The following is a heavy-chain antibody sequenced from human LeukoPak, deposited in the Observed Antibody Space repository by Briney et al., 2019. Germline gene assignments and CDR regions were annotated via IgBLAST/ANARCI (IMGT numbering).Heavy chain of an antibody. CDR3: AKVRANRYYYYGMDV. V-gene: IGHV3-23*01. Sequence: PGRSLRLSCAASGFTFSSYAMSWVRQAPGKGLEWVSAISGSGGSTYYADSVKGRFTISRDNSKNTLYLQMDSLRAEDTAVYYCAKVRANRYYYYGMDVWGQGTTVTVSS. D-gene: IGHD2/OR15-2a*01. CDR1: GFTFSSYA. CDR2: ISGSGGST. J-gene: IGHJ6*02.